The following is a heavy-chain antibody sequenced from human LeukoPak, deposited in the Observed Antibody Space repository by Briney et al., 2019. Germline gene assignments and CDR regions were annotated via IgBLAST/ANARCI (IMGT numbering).Heavy chain of an antibody. V-gene: IGHV1-2*02. Sequence: ASVRVSCKASGNTFAGYYVHWVRHAPGQGLEGMGGINTHNVATNYAQSFQGRVTMTTDTAVTTAYMELDGLISDDAAVYFCARGPIGGLRKGFDIWGQGTLVTVSS. CDR2: INTHNVAT. CDR3: ARGPIGGLRKGFDI. CDR1: GNTFAGYY. D-gene: IGHD1-26*01. J-gene: IGHJ4*02.